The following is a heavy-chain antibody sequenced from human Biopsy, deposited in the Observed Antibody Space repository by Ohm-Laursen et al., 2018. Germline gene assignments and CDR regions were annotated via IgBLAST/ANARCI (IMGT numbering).Heavy chain of an antibody. V-gene: IGHV4-59*08. CDR1: GGSISSYY. J-gene: IGHJ4*02. CDR3: ARGSNDFGGLYFPR. CDR2: LYYNGFT. D-gene: IGHD4-23*01. Sequence: SETLSLTCTVSGGSISSYYWSWIRQPPGKGLVWIGFLYYNGFTNSNPSLKSRVTISVDPFRNQFSLKLSAVTAADTAVYYCARGSNDFGGLYFPRWGQGTLLTVSS.